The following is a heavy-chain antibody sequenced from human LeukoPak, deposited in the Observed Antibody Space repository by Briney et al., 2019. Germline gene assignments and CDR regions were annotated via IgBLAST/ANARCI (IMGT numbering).Heavy chain of an antibody. V-gene: IGHV3-21*05. J-gene: IGHJ4*02. D-gene: IGHD6-19*01. Sequence: GGSLRLSCAASGFTLSTYSMNWVRQAPGKGLEWVSYISTSNSYIYYADSVKGRFTISRDNAKNSLYLQMNGLRAEDTAVYYCARDCFGCSSSIDNWGQGTLVTVSS. CDR1: GFTLSTYS. CDR3: ARDCFGCSSSIDN. CDR2: ISTSNSYI.